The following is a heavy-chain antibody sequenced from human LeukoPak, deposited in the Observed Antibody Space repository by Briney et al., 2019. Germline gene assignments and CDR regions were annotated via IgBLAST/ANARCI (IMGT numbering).Heavy chain of an antibody. V-gene: IGHV3-21*01. CDR3: ARAGYSSSWYRGSGGDY. CDR1: GFTFSSYS. D-gene: IGHD6-13*01. CDR2: ISSSSSYI. J-gene: IGHJ4*02. Sequence: GGSLRLSCAASGFTFSSYSMNWVRQAPGKGLERVSSISSSSSYIYYADSVKGRFTISRDNAKNSLYLQMNSLRAEDTAVYYCARAGYSSSWYRGSGGDYWGQGTLVTVSS.